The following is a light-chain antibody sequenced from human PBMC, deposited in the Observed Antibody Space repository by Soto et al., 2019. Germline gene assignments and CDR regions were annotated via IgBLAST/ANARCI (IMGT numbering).Light chain of an antibody. CDR2: GAS. CDR1: QSMSTY. CDR3: QQSYGTPNT. J-gene: IGKJ2*01. Sequence: DIQMTQSPSSLSASVGDRVTITCRASQSMSTYLNWYQQKPGKAPNLLIYGASSLQSGVPSRFSGSGSGTDFTLNISSLQPEDSATYYCQQSYGTPNTFGQGTKLEIK. V-gene: IGKV1-39*01.